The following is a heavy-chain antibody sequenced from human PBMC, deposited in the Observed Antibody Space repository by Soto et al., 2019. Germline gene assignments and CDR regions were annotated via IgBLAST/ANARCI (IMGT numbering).Heavy chain of an antibody. CDR3: ARALMVYATENFDY. D-gene: IGHD2-8*01. CDR1: GFTFSSYA. Sequence: QVQLVESGGGVVQPGRSLRLSCAASGFTFSSYAMHWVRQAPGKGLEWVAVISYDGSNKYYADSVKGRFTISRDNSKNTLYLQMNSLRAEDTAVYYCARALMVYATENFDYWGQGTLATVSS. J-gene: IGHJ4*02. V-gene: IGHV3-30-3*01. CDR2: ISYDGSNK.